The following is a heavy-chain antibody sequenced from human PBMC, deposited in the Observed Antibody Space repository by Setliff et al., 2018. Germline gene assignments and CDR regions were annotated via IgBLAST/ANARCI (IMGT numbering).Heavy chain of an antibody. CDR1: GYSFTSNW. J-gene: IGHJ4*02. D-gene: IGHD6-13*01. CDR2: VFPSDSDT. Sequence: GESLKISCKGSGYSFTSNWIAWVRQMPGKGLEWMGLVFPSDSDTRYSPSFQGQVTISADKSISTAYLQWSSLKASDTAIYYCARPAYSSGWYEIKGFDYWGQGTLVTVSS. V-gene: IGHV5-51*01. CDR3: ARPAYSSGWYEIKGFDY.